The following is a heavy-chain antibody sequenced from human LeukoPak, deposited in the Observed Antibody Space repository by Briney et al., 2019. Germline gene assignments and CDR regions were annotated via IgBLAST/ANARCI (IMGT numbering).Heavy chain of an antibody. Sequence: ASVKVSCKASGYTFTSYGISWVRQAPGQGLEWMGWISAYNGNTNYAQKLQGRVTMTTDTSTSTAYMELRSLRSDDTAVYYCARDGMVYAISNWFDPWGQGTLVTVSS. J-gene: IGHJ5*02. CDR3: ARDGMVYAISNWFDP. CDR2: ISAYNGNT. V-gene: IGHV1-18*01. D-gene: IGHD2-8*01. CDR1: GYTFTSYG.